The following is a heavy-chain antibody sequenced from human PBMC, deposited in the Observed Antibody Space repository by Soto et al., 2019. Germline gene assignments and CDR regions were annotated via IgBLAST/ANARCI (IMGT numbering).Heavy chain of an antibody. Sequence: SETLSLTCTVSGGSISSYYWSWIRQPPGKGLEWIGYIYYSGSTNYNPSLKSRVTISVDTSKNQFSLKLSSVTAADTAVYYCARGRDYDYVWGSYRYDLDYWGQGTLVTVSS. D-gene: IGHD3-16*02. CDR3: ARGRDYDYVWGSYRYDLDY. V-gene: IGHV4-59*12. J-gene: IGHJ4*02. CDR1: GGSISSYY. CDR2: IYYSGST.